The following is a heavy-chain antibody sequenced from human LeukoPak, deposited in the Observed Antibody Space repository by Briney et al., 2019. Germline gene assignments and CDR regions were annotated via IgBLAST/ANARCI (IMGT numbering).Heavy chain of an antibody. V-gene: IGHV3-23*01. J-gene: IGHJ4*02. CDR2: LSGSGGST. CDR3: AKLGYCSGGSC. CDR1: GFTFSSYA. Sequence: PGGSLRLSCAASGFTFSSYAMSWVRQAPGKGLEWVSALSGSGGSTYYADSVKGRFTISRDNSKNTLYLQMNSLRAQDTAVYSCAKLGYCSGGSCWGQGNLVTVSS. D-gene: IGHD2-15*01.